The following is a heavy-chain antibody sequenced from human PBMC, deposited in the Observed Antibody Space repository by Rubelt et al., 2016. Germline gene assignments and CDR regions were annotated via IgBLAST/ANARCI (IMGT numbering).Heavy chain of an antibody. V-gene: IGHV1-2*04. J-gene: IGHJ6*02. Sequence: EVNKPGASVKVSCKASGSTFTGYYMHWLRQAPGHGLAWLGWINPTSCGTNYAQTFQGWVTMTRDTPISTAYMELSRLRSDVTAGDGCERGRRECGAHSPNVWGQATTVTGS. D-gene: IGHD2-15*01. CDR1: GSTFTGYY. CDR2: INPTSCGT. CDR3: ERGRRECGAHSPNV.